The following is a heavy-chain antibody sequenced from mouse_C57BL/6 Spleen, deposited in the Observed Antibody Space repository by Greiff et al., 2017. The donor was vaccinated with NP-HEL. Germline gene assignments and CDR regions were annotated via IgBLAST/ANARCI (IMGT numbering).Heavy chain of an antibody. J-gene: IGHJ4*01. CDR1: GYSITSGYY. D-gene: IGHD1-1*01. Sequence: EVQLVESGPGLVKPSQSLSLTCSVTGYSITSGYYWNWIRQFPGNKLEWMGYISYDGSNNYNPSLKNRISITRDTSKNQFFLKLNSVTTEDTATYYCASLYGSRGYYAMDYWGQGTSVTVSS. CDR3: ASLYGSRGYYAMDY. V-gene: IGHV3-6*01. CDR2: ISYDGSN.